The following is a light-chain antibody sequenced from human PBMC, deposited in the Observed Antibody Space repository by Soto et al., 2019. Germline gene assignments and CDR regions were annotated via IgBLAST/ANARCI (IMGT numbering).Light chain of an antibody. J-gene: IGKJ5*01. CDR1: QSFRSL. CDR2: DAY. CDR3: QQRHMWPIT. Sequence: EVVLTQSPVTLSLSPGERATLSCRASQSFRSLLAWYQQKPGHAPRLLIYDAYNRATGIPPRCSGSGSGTDFTLTIRSLEPEDSAVYYCQQRHMWPITFGQGTRLEIK. V-gene: IGKV3-11*01.